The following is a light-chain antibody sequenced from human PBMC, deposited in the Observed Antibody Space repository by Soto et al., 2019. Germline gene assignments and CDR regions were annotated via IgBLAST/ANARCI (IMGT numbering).Light chain of an antibody. Sequence: DIVMTQSPDSLAVSLGERDTINCKSRQSVLYSSNNKNYLAWYQKKPGQPPKLLIYWASTRQSGAPDRFSGSGSGTDLTLTISSLQPEDVAVYYCQQYYSTPSITFGQGTRLEIK. CDR1: QSVLYSSNNKNY. J-gene: IGKJ5*01. V-gene: IGKV4-1*01. CDR3: QQYYSTPSIT. CDR2: WAS.